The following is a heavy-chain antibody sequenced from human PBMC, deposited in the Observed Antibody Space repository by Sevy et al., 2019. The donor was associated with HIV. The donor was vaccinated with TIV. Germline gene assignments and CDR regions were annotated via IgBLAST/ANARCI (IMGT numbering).Heavy chain of an antibody. D-gene: IGHD3-3*01. CDR2: IYYRGST. V-gene: IGHV4-59*13. Sequence: SETLSLTCSVSGGSISSYYWTWIRQPPGKGLEWIANIYYRGSTNYNPSLKSRVTISADTSKNQFSQMLSTVTTSDKAVDYCARDVRVMEENSWFDHWGQGTLVTVSS. J-gene: IGHJ5*02. CDR3: ARDVRVMEENSWFDH. CDR1: GGSISSYY.